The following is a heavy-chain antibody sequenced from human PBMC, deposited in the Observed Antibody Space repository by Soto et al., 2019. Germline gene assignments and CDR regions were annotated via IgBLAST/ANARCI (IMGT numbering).Heavy chain of an antibody. D-gene: IGHD3-3*01. CDR3: TTDLVVTIVYYYGMDV. CDR1: GFTFSNAW. J-gene: IGHJ6*02. Sequence: GGSLRLSCAASGFTFSNAWMSWVRQAPGKGLEWVGRIKSKTDGGTTDYAAPVKGRFTISRDDSKNTLYLQMNSLKTEDTAVYYCTTDLVVTIVYYYGMDVWGQGTTVTVSS. V-gene: IGHV3-15*01. CDR2: IKSKTDGGTT.